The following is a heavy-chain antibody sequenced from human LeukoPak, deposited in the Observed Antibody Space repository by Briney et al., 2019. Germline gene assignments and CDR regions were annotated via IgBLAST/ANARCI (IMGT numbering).Heavy chain of an antibody. CDR2: INPSGGST. Sequence: ASVKVSCKASGYTFTSYYMHWVRQAPGQGLEWMGIINPSGGSTSYAQKFQGRVTMTRDTSTSTVYMELSSLRSEDTAVYYCATTPDIVVVVAAIRLDYWGQGTLVTVSS. CDR1: GYTFTSYY. D-gene: IGHD2-15*01. J-gene: IGHJ4*02. CDR3: ATTPDIVVVVAAIRLDY. V-gene: IGHV1-46*01.